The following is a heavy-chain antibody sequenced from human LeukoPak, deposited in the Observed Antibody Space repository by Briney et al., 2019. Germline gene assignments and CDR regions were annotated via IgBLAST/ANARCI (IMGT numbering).Heavy chain of an antibody. CDR3: ATFRSLDYYDSSGYPPAFDY. CDR1: GYTLTELS. CDR2: FDPEGGET. Sequence: ASVKVSCKVSGYTLTELSMHWVRQAPGKGLEWMGGFDPEGGETIYAQKFQGRVTMTEDTSTDTAYMELSSLRSEDTAVYYCATFRSLDYYDSSGYPPAFDYWGQGTLVTVSS. J-gene: IGHJ4*02. V-gene: IGHV1-24*01. D-gene: IGHD3-22*01.